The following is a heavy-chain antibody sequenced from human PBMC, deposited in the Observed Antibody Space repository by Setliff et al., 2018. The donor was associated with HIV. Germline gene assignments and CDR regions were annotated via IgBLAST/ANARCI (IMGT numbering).Heavy chain of an antibody. CDR2: IFSNDEK. CDR1: GFSLSNARMG. CDR3: ARIDYYYYYMGV. V-gene: IGHV2-26*01. J-gene: IGHJ6*03. Sequence: SGPTLVNPTETLTLTCTVSGFSLSNARMGVSWIRQPPGKALEWLAHIFSNDEKSYSTSLKSRLTISKDTSKSQVVLSMTNMDPVDTATYYCARIDYYYYYMGVWGKGTTVTVSS.